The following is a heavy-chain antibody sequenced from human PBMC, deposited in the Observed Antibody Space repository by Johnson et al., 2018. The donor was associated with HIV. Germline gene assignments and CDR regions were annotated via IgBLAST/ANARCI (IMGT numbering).Heavy chain of an antibody. CDR2: ISYDGSNK. Sequence: QVQLVESGGGLAQPGGSLRLSCAASGFTFSSYAMHWVRQAPGKGLEWVAVISYDGSNKYYADSVKGRFTISRDNSKNTLYLQMNSLRAEDTAVYYCARAGASSGRPDAFDIWGQGTMVTVSS. CDR3: ARAGASSGRPDAFDI. V-gene: IGHV3-30*14. CDR1: GFTFSSYA. J-gene: IGHJ3*02. D-gene: IGHD1-14*01.